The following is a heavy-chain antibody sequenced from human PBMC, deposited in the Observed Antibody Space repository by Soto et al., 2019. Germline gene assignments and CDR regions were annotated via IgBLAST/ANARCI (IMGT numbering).Heavy chain of an antibody. CDR1: GFTFSSYA. CDR3: AKSSRDDFWSGDSQSYYYYGMDV. J-gene: IGHJ6*02. V-gene: IGHV3-23*01. CDR2: ISGSGGST. D-gene: IGHD3-3*01. Sequence: GGSLRLSCAASGFTFSSYAMSWVRQAPGKGLEWVSAISGSGGSTYYADSVKGRFTISRDNSKNTLYLQMNSRRAEDTAVYYCAKSSRDDFWSGDSQSYYYYGMDVWGQGTTVTVSS.